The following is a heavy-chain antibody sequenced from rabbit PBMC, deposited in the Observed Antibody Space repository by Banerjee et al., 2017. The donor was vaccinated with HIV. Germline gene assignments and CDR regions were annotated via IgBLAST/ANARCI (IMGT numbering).Heavy chain of an antibody. CDR3: ARGGTYGYGGYAYAIDL. J-gene: IGHJ4*01. CDR2: VGPDFDIS. D-gene: IGHD6-1*01. Sequence: QEQLVESGGGLVTLGGSLKLSCKASGIDFSSFGISWVRQAPGKGPEWIAYVGPDFDISNYANSVKGRFTISSDNAQNTVFLHMTTLTASDTATYFCARGGTYGYGGYAYAIDLWGPGTLVTVS. V-gene: IGHV1S47*01. CDR1: GIDFSSFG.